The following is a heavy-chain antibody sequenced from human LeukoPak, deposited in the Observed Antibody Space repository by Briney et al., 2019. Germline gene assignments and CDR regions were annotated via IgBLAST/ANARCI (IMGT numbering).Heavy chain of an antibody. J-gene: IGHJ3*02. D-gene: IGHD3-10*01. CDR3: AKGRGAFDI. Sequence: GGSLRLSCVASGFTFSSYGMHWVRQAPGKGLEWVAVISNDGSNKYYADSMKGRFTISRDNSKNTLYLQMNSLRAEDTAVYYCAKGRGAFDIWGQGTMVTVSS. V-gene: IGHV3-30*18. CDR1: GFTFSSYG. CDR2: ISNDGSNK.